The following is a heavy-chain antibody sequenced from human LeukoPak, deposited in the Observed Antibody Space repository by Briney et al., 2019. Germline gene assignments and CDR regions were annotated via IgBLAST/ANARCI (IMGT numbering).Heavy chain of an antibody. V-gene: IGHV3-9*02. Sequence: GRSLRLSCAVSGFTSDDYAMHWVRQAPGKGLEWVSGISWNSGSIGYADSVKGRFTISRDNAKTSLYLQMNSLRAEDTALYYCAKDIEGYCSSTSCYTLDPWGQGTLVTVSS. CDR3: AKDIEGYCSSTSCYTLDP. D-gene: IGHD2-2*02. CDR2: ISWNSGSI. CDR1: GFTSDDYA. J-gene: IGHJ5*02.